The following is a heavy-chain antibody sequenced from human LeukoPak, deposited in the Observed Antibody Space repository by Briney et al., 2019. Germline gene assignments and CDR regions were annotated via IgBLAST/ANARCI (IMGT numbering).Heavy chain of an antibody. CDR3: ATGGEWRDY. D-gene: IGHD3-3*01. J-gene: IGHJ4*02. CDR1: GFTFSSYW. V-gene: IGHV3-7*01. Sequence: PGGSLRLSCAASGFTFSSYWMNWVRQAPGKGLEWVANIKEDGSDKFYVESVKGRFSISRDNAKNSLFLQMRSLRVEDTAVYYCATGGEWRDYWGQGTLVTVSS. CDR2: IKEDGSDK.